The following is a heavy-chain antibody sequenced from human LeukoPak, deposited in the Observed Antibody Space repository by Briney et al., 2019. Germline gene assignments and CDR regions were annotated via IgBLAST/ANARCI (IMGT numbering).Heavy chain of an antibody. CDR2: IHHSEST. Sequence: PSETLSLTCDVSGDSISSRNWWSWVRQSPGKGLEWIGEIHHSESTNSSPSLKSRVTISVDKSKNQISLKLTSVTAADTAVYFCARSPYTYYAMDVWGKGTTVTVSS. CDR1: GDSISSRNW. V-gene: IGHV4-4*02. J-gene: IGHJ6*04. CDR3: ARSPYTYYAMDV. D-gene: IGHD4-11*01.